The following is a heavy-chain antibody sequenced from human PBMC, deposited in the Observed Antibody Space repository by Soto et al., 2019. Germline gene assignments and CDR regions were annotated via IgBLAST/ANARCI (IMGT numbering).Heavy chain of an antibody. CDR1: GFTFSSYA. D-gene: IGHD2-2*01. J-gene: IGHJ4*02. Sequence: PGGSLRLSCAASGFTFSSYAMHWVRQAPGKGLEWVAVISYDGSNKYYADSVKGRFTISRDNSKNTLYLQMNSLRAEDTAVYYCARDTVPADIGGYWGQGTLVTVSS. V-gene: IGHV3-30-3*01. CDR3: ARDTVPADIGGY. CDR2: ISYDGSNK.